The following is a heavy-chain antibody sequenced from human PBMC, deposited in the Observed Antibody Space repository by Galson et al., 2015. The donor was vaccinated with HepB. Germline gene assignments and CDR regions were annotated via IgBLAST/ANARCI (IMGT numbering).Heavy chain of an antibody. CDR2: ISYDGSNK. Sequence: SLRLSCAASGFTFSSYAMHWVRQAPGKGLEWVAVISYDGSNKYYADSVKGRFTISRDNSKNTLYLQMNSLRAEDTAVYYCAAAQQLVRWFDPWGQGTLVTVSS. V-gene: IGHV3-30-3*01. CDR3: AAAQQLVRWFDP. J-gene: IGHJ5*02. D-gene: IGHD6-13*01. CDR1: GFTFSSYA.